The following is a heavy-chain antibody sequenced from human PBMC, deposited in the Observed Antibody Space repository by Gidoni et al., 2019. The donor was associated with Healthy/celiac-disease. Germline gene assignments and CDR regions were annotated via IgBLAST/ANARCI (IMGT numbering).Heavy chain of an antibody. CDR1: GGSISRGSYY. CDR2: IYTSGST. Sequence: QVQLQESGPGLVKPSQTLSLTCTVSGGSISRGSYYWSWIRQPAGKGLEWIGRIYTSGSTNYNPSLKSRVTISVDTSKNQFSLKLSSVTAADTAVYYCARESDCSGGSCYEYNWFDPWGQGTLVTVSS. CDR3: ARESDCSGGSCYEYNWFDP. J-gene: IGHJ5*02. V-gene: IGHV4-61*02. D-gene: IGHD2-15*01.